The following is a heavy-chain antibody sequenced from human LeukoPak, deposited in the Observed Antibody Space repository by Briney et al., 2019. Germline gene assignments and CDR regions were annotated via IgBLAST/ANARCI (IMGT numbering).Heavy chain of an antibody. CDR3: ARSIGSSWNPTDY. CDR1: GGSFSGYY. D-gene: IGHD6-13*01. Sequence: PSETLSLTCAVYGGSFSGYYWSWVRQPPGRGLEWIGEINHSGRTNYNPSLKSRVTISVDTSKNQFSLKLSSVTAADTAVYYCARSIGSSWNPTDYWGQGTLVTVSS. CDR2: INHSGRT. J-gene: IGHJ4*02. V-gene: IGHV4-34*01.